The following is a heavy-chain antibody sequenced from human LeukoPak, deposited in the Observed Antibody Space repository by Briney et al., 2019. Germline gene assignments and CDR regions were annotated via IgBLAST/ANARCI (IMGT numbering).Heavy chain of an antibody. CDR3: AREMWNDERTFDI. Sequence: SETLFLTCTVSGGSISSYYWSWIRQPPGKGLEWIGYIYYSGSTNYNPSLKSRVTISVDTCKNQFSLKLSSVTAADTAVYYCAREMWNDERTFDIWGQGTMVTVSS. V-gene: IGHV4-59*01. CDR1: GGSISSYY. D-gene: IGHD1-1*01. J-gene: IGHJ3*02. CDR2: IYYSGST.